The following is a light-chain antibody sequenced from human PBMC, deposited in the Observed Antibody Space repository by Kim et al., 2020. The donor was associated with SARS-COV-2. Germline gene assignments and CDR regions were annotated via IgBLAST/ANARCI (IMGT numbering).Light chain of an antibody. J-gene: IGLJ2*01. CDR3: CSYAGSSTVI. CDR2: EVS. Sequence: GQSITISCTGTSSDVGSYNLVSWYQQHPGKAPKLMIYEVSKRPSGVSNRFYGSKSGNTASLTISGLQAEDEADYYCCSYAGSSTVIFGGGTQLTVL. CDR1: SSDVGSYNL. V-gene: IGLV2-23*02.